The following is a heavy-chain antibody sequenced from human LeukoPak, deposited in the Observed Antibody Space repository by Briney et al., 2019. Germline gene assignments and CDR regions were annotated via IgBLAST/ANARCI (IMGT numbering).Heavy chain of an antibody. CDR3: ARGAQLWSNYYYYMDV. CDR1: GGTFSSYA. CDR2: IIPIFGTA. V-gene: IGHV1-69*13. J-gene: IGHJ6*03. Sequence: GASVKVSCKASGGTFSSYAISWVRQAPGQGLEWMGGIIPIFGTANYAQKFQGRVTITADESTSTAYMELSSLRSEDTAVYYCARGAQLWSNYYYYMDVWGKGTTVTISS. D-gene: IGHD5-18*01.